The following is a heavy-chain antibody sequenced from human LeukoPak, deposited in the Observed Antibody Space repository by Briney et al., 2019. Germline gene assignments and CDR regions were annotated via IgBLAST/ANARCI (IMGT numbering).Heavy chain of an antibody. CDR2: ISGSGGST. Sequence: PGGSLRLSCAASGFTFSSYAMSWVRQAPGKGLEWVSAISGSGGSTFYADSVKGRFTISRDTSKHTLYLQMNSLTAEDTAIFYCVKSGSSSAYYSFQHWGQGTLVTVSS. D-gene: IGHD3-3*01. CDR3: VKSGSSSAYYSFQH. V-gene: IGHV3-23*01. CDR1: GFTFSSYA. J-gene: IGHJ1*01.